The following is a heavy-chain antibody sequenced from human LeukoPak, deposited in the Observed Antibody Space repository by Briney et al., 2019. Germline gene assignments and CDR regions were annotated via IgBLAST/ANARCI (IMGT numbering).Heavy chain of an antibody. Sequence: SETLSLTCAVYGGSFSGYYWSWIRQPPGKGLEWIGEINHSGSTNYNPSLKSRVTISVDTSKNQFSLKLSSVTAADTAVYYCARGKWFGEPEYFQHWGQGTLVTVSS. CDR3: ARGKWFGEPEYFQH. CDR2: INHSGST. D-gene: IGHD3-10*01. J-gene: IGHJ1*01. CDR1: GGSFSGYY. V-gene: IGHV4-34*01.